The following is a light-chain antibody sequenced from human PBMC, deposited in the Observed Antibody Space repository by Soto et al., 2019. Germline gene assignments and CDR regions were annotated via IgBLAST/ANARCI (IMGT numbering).Light chain of an antibody. V-gene: IGKV2D-29*01. CDR2: DVS. Sequence: EIVLTQTPLSLSVTPGQPASISCKSSQRLLHSDGKAYLYWYLQRPGQPPQLLIYDVSKRFSGVTDRFSGSGSGTDFALKISRVEAEDVGVYYCMQSVELPLTFGGGTKVEIK. J-gene: IGKJ4*01. CDR3: MQSVELPLT. CDR1: QRLLHSDGKAY.